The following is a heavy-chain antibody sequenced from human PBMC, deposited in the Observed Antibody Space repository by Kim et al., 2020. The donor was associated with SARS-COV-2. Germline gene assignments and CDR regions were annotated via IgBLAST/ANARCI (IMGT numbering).Heavy chain of an antibody. D-gene: IGHD3-3*01. Sequence: GKGRFTITRDNAKNRLYLQMSSLRAEDTAVYYCARDLKRGDYDFYGMDVWGQGTTVTVSS. J-gene: IGHJ6*02. CDR3: ARDLKRGDYDFYGMDV. V-gene: IGHV3-74*01.